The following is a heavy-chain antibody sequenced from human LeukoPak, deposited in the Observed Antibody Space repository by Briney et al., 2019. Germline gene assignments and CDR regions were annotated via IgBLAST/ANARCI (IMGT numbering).Heavy chain of an antibody. CDR3: ARGSDTSHNWFDP. D-gene: IGHD2-2*01. V-gene: IGHV4-4*07. CDR1: GGSIGTYW. CDR2: FHHSGTA. J-gene: IGHJ5*02. Sequence: SETLSLTCGVSGGSIGTYWWNWIRQPAGKGLEWLGRFHHSGTANYNPSLKSRVSMSLDMSKNQFFLNLSSVTAADTAIYYCARGSDTSHNWFDPWGLGTLVTVSS.